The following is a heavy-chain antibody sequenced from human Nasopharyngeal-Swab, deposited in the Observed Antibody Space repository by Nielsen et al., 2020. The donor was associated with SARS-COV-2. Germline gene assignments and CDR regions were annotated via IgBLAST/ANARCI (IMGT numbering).Heavy chain of an antibody. CDR2: INPNSGGT. D-gene: IGHD3-3*01. V-gene: IGHV1-2*02. CDR3: ARAATYYDFWSGYFFD. Sequence: ASVKVSCKASGYTFTGYYMHWVRQAPGQGLEWMGWINPNSGGTNYAQKFQGRVTMTRDTSTSTVYMELSSLRSEDTAVYYCARAATYYDFWSGYFFDWGQGTLVTVSS. J-gene: IGHJ4*02. CDR1: GYTFTGYY.